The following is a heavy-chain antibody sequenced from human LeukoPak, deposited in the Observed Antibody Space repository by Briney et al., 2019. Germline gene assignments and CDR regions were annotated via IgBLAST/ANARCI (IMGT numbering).Heavy chain of an antibody. CDR3: ARDTYYYDSSGYSGPL. D-gene: IGHD3-22*01. CDR1: GFTVSSNY. CDR2: IHSGGST. Sequence: PGGSLRLSCAASGFTVSSNYMSWVRQAPGKGLEWVSVIHSGGSTYYADSVKGRFTISRDNSKNTLYLQMNSLRAEDTAVYYCARDTYYYDSSGYSGPLWGQGTLVTVSS. V-gene: IGHV3-66*01. J-gene: IGHJ4*02.